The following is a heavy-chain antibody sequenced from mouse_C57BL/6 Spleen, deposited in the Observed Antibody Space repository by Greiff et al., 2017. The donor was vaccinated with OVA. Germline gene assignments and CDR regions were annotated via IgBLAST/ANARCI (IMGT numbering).Heavy chain of an antibody. J-gene: IGHJ3*01. D-gene: IGHD2-5*01. CDR1: GYSITSGYY. CDR2: ISYDGSN. V-gene: IGHV3-6*01. CDR3: ARGGTYYSNYEAWFAY. Sequence: EVQVVESGPGLVKPSQSLSLTCSVTGYSITSGYYWNWIRQFPGNKLEWMGYISYDGSNNYNPSLKNRISITRDTSKNQFFLKLNSVTTEDTATYYCARGGTYYSNYEAWFAYWGQGTLVTVSA.